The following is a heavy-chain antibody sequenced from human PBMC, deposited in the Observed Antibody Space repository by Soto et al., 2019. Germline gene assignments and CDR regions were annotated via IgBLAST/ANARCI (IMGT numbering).Heavy chain of an antibody. Sequence: QITLKESGPTLVKPTQTLTLTCTFSGFSLSTSGVGVGWIRQPPGKALEWLALIYWDDDKRYSPSLKSRLTITKDTAKNQVVLTMTNMDPVDTATYYCAHLLYFWSGPMVAHWFDPWGQGTLVTVSS. J-gene: IGHJ5*02. CDR3: AHLLYFWSGPMVAHWFDP. D-gene: IGHD3-3*01. CDR1: GFSLSTSGVG. CDR2: IYWDDDK. V-gene: IGHV2-5*02.